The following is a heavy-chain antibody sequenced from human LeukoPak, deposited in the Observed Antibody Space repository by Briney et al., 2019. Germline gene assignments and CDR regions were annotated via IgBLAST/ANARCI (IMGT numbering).Heavy chain of an antibody. J-gene: IGHJ4*02. CDR3: ARAGQFIAARPITFDY. D-gene: IGHD6-6*01. CDR2: IYYSGST. CDR1: GGSISNYY. Sequence: SETLSLTCTVSGGSISNYYWSWIRQPPGKGLEWIGYIYYSGSTNHNPSLKSRVTISVDTSKDQFSLKLSSVTAADTAVYYCARAGQFIAARPITFDYWGQGTLVTVSS. V-gene: IGHV4-59*01.